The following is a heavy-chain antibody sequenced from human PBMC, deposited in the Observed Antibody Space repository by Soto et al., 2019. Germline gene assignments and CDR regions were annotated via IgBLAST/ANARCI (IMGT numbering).Heavy chain of an antibody. D-gene: IGHD4-17*01. V-gene: IGHV4-4*02. J-gene: IGHJ4*02. CDR2: IYHSGST. CDR3: ARDGNAGYGVNGGLDY. CDR1: GGSISSSNW. Sequence: QVQLQESGPGLVKPSGTLSLTCAVSGGSISSSNWWSWVRQPPGKGLEWIGEIYHSGSTNYNPSLKSRVTISLDKSKNQFSLKLSSVTAADTAVYYCARDGNAGYGVNGGLDYWGQGTLVTVSS.